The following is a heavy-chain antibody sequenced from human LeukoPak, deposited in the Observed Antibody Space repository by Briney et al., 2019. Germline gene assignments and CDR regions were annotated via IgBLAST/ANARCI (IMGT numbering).Heavy chain of an antibody. CDR3: ARDRYLQWFDL. J-gene: IGHJ5*02. Sequence: SETLSLTCDVSGYSISSGYYCGWFRQPPGKGLEWIGYISYSGTTNYDPSLGSRVTISVDTSRRQFSLNLSSLTTADTAVYYCARDRYLQWFDLWGQGTPVTVSS. CDR2: ISYSGTT. D-gene: IGHD2-2*01. V-gene: IGHV4-61*01. CDR1: GYSISSGYY.